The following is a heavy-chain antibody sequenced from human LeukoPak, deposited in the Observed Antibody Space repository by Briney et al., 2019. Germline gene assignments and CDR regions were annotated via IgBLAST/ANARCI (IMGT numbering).Heavy chain of an antibody. CDR3: ARVGDYALKD. D-gene: IGHD3-16*01. J-gene: IGHJ4*02. Sequence: SETLSLTCTVSGVSINNYYWSWIRQPAGKGLEWIGRIYTSGSTNYNPSLKSRVTMSVDTSKNQCTLKLSSVTAADTAVYYCARVGDYALKDWGQGTPVTVSS. V-gene: IGHV4-4*07. CDR2: IYTSGST. CDR1: GVSINNYY.